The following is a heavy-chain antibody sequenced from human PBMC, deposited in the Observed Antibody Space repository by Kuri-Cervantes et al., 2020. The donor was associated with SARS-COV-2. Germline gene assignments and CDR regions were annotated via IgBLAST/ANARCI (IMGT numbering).Heavy chain of an antibody. CDR1: GYSISSGYY. J-gene: IGHJ4*02. V-gene: IGHV4-38-2*02. CDR3: AKPYNYGGNSG. CDR2: IYHSGST. Sequence: SETLSLTCTVSGYSISSGYYWGWIRQPPGKGLEWIGSIYHSGSTYYNPSLKSRVTISVDTSKNQFSLKLSSVTAADTAVYYCAKPYNYGGNSGWGQGTLVTVSS. D-gene: IGHD4-23*01.